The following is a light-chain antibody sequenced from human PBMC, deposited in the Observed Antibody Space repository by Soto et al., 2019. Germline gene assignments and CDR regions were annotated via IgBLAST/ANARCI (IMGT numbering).Light chain of an antibody. Sequence: DIQMTQSPSTLSASVGDRVTIACRASQSISTWLAWYQHKPGKAPKLLMHDASSLETVVPSRFSGSGSGTEFTLTINSLQPDDFATYYCQQYSAYATFGQGTKVEIK. CDR2: DAS. CDR3: QQYSAYAT. V-gene: IGKV1-5*01. J-gene: IGKJ1*01. CDR1: QSISTW.